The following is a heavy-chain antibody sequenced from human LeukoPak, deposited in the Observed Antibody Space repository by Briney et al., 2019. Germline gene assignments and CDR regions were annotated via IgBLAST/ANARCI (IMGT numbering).Heavy chain of an antibody. J-gene: IGHJ4*02. CDR1: GGSISSHY. Sequence: SETLSLTCTVSGGSISSHYWSWIRQPPGKGLEWVGYIYYSGTTNYNPSLKSRVTISVDTSKNQFSLKLSPVTAADTAVYYCAGHHPRNTVDFWGQGTLVTVSS. V-gene: IGHV4-59*08. CDR3: AGHHPRNTVDF. D-gene: IGHD2/OR15-2a*01. CDR2: IYYSGTT.